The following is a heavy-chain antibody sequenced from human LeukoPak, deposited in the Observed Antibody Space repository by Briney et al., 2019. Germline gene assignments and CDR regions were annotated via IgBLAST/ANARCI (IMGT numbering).Heavy chain of an antibody. D-gene: IGHD6-13*01. CDR3: AKSPAAAGIEFDY. Sequence: GGSLRLSCTVSGFTFSSYAMNWVRQAPGKGLEWVSAISGSGGSTYYADSVKGRFTISRDNSKNTLYLQMNSLRAEDTAVYYCAKSPAAAGIEFDYWGQGTLVTVSS. J-gene: IGHJ4*02. CDR2: ISGSGGST. V-gene: IGHV3-23*01. CDR1: GFTFSSYA.